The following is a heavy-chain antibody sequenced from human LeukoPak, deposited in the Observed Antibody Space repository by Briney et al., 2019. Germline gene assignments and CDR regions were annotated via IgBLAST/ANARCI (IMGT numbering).Heavy chain of an antibody. V-gene: IGHV1-8*03. Sequence: ASVKVSCKASGYTFTSYDINWVRQATGQGLEWMGWMNPNSGNTGYAQKFQGRVTITRNTSISTAYMELSSLRSEDTAVYYCARVVGSYGAFDIWGQGAMVTVSS. CDR3: ARVVGSYGAFDI. D-gene: IGHD1-26*01. J-gene: IGHJ3*02. CDR1: GYTFTSYD. CDR2: MNPNSGNT.